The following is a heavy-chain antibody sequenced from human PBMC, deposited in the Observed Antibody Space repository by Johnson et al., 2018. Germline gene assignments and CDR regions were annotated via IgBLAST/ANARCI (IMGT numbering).Heavy chain of an antibody. Sequence: QVQLVESGGGVVQPGRSLRLSCAASGFTFSSYGMHWVRPAPGKGLEWVAVISYDGSNKYYAESVKGRFTISRENSKNTLYMQMNSLRDEDTAVFYWAKGARYYDLSSGMDVWGQGTTVSVSS. V-gene: IGHV3-30*18. CDR2: ISYDGSNK. J-gene: IGHJ6*02. CDR1: GFTFSSYG. CDR3: AKGARYYDLSSGMDV. D-gene: IGHD3-3*01.